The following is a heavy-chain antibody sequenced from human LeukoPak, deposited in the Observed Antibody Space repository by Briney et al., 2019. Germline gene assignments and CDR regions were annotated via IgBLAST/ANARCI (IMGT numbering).Heavy chain of an antibody. CDR1: GGSISSYY. CDR3: ARVSMGYLIGLDY. J-gene: IGHJ4*02. CDR2: IYYSGST. D-gene: IGHD6-25*01. V-gene: IGHV4-59*01. Sequence: SSETLSLTCTVSGGSISSYYWSWIRQPPGKGLEWIGYIYYSGSTNYNPSLKSRVTISVDTSKNQFSLKLSSVTAADTAVYYCARVSMGYLIGLDYWGQGTLVTVSS.